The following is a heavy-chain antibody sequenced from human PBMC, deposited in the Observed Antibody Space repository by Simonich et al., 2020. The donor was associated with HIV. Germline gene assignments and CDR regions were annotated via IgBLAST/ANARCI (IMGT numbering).Heavy chain of an antibody. D-gene: IGHD3-22*01. J-gene: IGHJ3*02. CDR3: ATQSMIVVAGDDDAFDI. V-gene: IGHV4-34*01. Sequence: QVQLQQWGAGLLKPSETLSLTCAVYGGSFMGYYWSWTRQPPGKGLEWIGEINHSGTPNYNPSLKSRVTISVDTSKNQFSLKLNSVTAADTAVYYCATQSMIVVAGDDDAFDIWGQGTMVTVSS. CDR2: INHSGTP. CDR1: GGSFMGYY.